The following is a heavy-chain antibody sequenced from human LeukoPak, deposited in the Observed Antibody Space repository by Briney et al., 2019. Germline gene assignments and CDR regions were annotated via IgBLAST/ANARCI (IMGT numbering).Heavy chain of an antibody. D-gene: IGHD2-2*01. CDR3: ARPSRYCSSTSCFDY. V-gene: IGHV1-8*03. CDR2: MNPNSGNT. Sequence: ASVKVSCKASGYTFTSYDINWVRQATGQGLEWMGWMNPNSGNTGYAQKFQGRVTITRNTSISTAYMELSNLRSEDTAVYYCARPSRYCSSTSCFDYWGQGTLVTVSS. J-gene: IGHJ4*02. CDR1: GYTFTSYD.